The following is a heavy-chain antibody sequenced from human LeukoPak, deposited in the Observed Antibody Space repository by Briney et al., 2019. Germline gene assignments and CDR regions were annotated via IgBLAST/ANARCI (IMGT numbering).Heavy chain of an antibody. J-gene: IGHJ3*01. CDR1: GFTFSSYE. D-gene: IGHD2-21*01. CDR2: INSSSSTI. CDR3: ARGDSSSILINDAFDF. V-gene: IGHV3-48*03. Sequence: GGSLRLSCAASGFTFSSYEMNWIRQAPGKGLEWVAYINSSSSTIYYADSVKGRFTISRDNAKNSLSLQLSSLRGEDTALYYCARGDSSSILINDAFDFWGQGTMVTVSP.